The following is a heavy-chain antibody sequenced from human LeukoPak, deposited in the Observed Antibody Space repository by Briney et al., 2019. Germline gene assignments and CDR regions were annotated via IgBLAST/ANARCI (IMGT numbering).Heavy chain of an antibody. CDR1: GGSISSSSHY. V-gene: IGHV4-39*07. J-gene: IGHJ5*02. Sequence: SETLSLTCTVSGGSISSSSHYWGWIRQPPGKGLEWIGSIYYSGSTYYNSSLKSRVTISVDTSKNQFSLKLSSVTAADTAVYYCAPVQGGLAAAGTSVWFDPWGQGTLVTVSS. CDR3: APVQGGLAAAGTSVWFDP. CDR2: IYYSGST. D-gene: IGHD6-13*01.